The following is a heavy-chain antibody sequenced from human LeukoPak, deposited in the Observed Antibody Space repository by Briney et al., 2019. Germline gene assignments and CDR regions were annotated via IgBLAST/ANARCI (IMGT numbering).Heavy chain of an antibody. CDR1: GFTFSGYS. J-gene: IGHJ6*02. V-gene: IGHV3-23*01. D-gene: IGHD2-2*01. CDR3: VKDRPCDTCMPMDA. CDR2: LGRTGDKK. Sequence: GGSLRLSCAASGFTFSGYSMSWVRQTPGKGLEWLCGLGRTGDKKYYADSVKGGFTISRDNSKGTMYLQMNSLRAEDTAIYHCVKDRPCDTCMPMDAWGQGTTVTVSS.